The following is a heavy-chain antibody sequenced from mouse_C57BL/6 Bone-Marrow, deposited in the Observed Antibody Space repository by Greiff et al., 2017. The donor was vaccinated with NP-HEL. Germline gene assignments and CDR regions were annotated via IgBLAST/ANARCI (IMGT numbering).Heavy chain of an antibody. J-gene: IGHJ4*01. CDR2: IYPGSGST. V-gene: IGHV1-55*01. CDR1: GYTFTSYW. D-gene: IGHD2-14*01. CDR3: ARGYFTLYYYAMDY. Sequence: QVQLQQPGAELVKPGASVKMSCKASGYTFTSYWITWVKQRPGQGLEWIGDIYPGSGSTNYNEKFKSKATLTVDTSSSTAYMQLSSLTSEDSAVYYCARGYFTLYYYAMDYWGQGTSVTVAS.